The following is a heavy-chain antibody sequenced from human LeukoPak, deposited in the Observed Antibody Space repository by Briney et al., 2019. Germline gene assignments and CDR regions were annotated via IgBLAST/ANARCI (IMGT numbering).Heavy chain of an antibody. CDR1: GGTFSSYA. CDR2: IIPILGIA. V-gene: IGHV1-69*04. D-gene: IGHD5-18*01. CDR3: ARADTAMVALDY. J-gene: IGHJ4*02. Sequence: SVKVSCKASGGTFSSYAISWVRQAPGQGLEWMGRIIPILGIANYAQKFQGRVTITADKSTSTAYMELSSLSSEDTAVYYCARADTAMVALDYWGQGTLVTVSS.